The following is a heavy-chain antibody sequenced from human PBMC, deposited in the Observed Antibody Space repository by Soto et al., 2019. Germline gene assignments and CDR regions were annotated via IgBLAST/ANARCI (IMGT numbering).Heavy chain of an antibody. CDR2: IYYSGST. CDR3: AGLPEKNTDEVAATEPIHY. J-gene: IGHJ4*02. CDR1: GGSISSGGYY. Sequence: PSETLSLTCTVSGGSISSGGYYWSWIRQHPGKGLEWIGYIYYSGSTYYNPSLKSRVTISVDTSKNQFSLKLSSVTAADTAVYYCAGLPEKNTDEVAATEPIHYWGQGTLVTVSS. D-gene: IGHD2-15*01. V-gene: IGHV4-31*03.